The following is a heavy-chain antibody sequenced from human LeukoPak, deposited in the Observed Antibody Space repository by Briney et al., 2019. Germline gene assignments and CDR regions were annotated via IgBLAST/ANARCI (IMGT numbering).Heavy chain of an antibody. CDR1: GFTFSSYS. CDR3: ARDKNYYDSSVI. D-gene: IGHD3-22*01. CDR2: ISSSSSYI. Sequence: GGSLRLSCAASGFTFSSYSMNWVRQAPGKGLEWVSTISSSSSYIYYADSVKGRFTISRDNAKNSLSLQMNSLRAEDTAVYYRARDKNYYDSSVIWGQGTMLTVSS. V-gene: IGHV3-21*01. J-gene: IGHJ3*02.